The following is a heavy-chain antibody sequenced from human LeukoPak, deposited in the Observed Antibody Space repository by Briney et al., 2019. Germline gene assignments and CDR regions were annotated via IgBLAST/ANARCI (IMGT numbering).Heavy chain of an antibody. J-gene: IGHJ6*02. Sequence: SETLSLTCTVSGGSVSSGSYYWSWIRQPPGKGLEWIGYIYYSGSTNYNPSLKSRVTISVDTSKNQFSLKLSSVTAADTAVYYCARDLPDILTGGPYGMDVWGQGTTVTVSS. V-gene: IGHV4-61*01. D-gene: IGHD3-9*01. CDR2: IYYSGST. CDR1: GGSVSSGSYY. CDR3: ARDLPDILTGGPYGMDV.